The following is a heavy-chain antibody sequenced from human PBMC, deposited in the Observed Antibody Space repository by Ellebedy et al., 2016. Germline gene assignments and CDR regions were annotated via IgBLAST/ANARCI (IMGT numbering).Heavy chain of an antibody. J-gene: IGHJ4*02. Sequence: GESLKISCKGSGYSFTSYWIGWVRQMPGKGLEWMGIIYPGDSDTRYSPSFQGQVTISADKSISTAYLQWSSLKASDTAMYYCARHLGWEHRESSFAFDYWGQGTLVTVSS. CDR1: GYSFTSYW. D-gene: IGHD1-26*01. CDR3: ARHLGWEHRESSFAFDY. CDR2: IYPGDSDT. V-gene: IGHV5-51*01.